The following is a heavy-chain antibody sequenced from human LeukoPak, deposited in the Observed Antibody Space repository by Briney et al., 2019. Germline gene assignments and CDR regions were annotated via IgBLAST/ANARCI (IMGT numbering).Heavy chain of an antibody. Sequence: GRSLRLSCAASGFTFSSYGMHWVRQAPGKGLEWVAVIWYDGSNKYYADSVKGRFTISRDNSKNTLYLQMNSLRAEDTAVYYCAREIEEYSNSWYYFDYWGQGTLVTVSS. D-gene: IGHD6-13*01. J-gene: IGHJ4*02. CDR3: AREIEEYSNSWYYFDY. CDR1: GFTFSSYG. V-gene: IGHV3-33*01. CDR2: IWYDGSNK.